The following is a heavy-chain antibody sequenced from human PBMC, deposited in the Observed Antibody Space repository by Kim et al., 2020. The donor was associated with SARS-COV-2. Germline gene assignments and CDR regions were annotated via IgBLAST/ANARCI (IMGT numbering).Heavy chain of an antibody. CDR3: ARSYSSFRYWYFDL. V-gene: IGHV4-39*01. D-gene: IGHD6-6*01. Sequence: NPSLKSRVTMSVDTSKNQFSLKLSSVTAADTAVYYCARSYSSFRYWYFDLWGRGTLVTVSS. J-gene: IGHJ2*01.